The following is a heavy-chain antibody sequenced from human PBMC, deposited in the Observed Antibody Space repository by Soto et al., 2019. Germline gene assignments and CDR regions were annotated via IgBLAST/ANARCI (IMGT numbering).Heavy chain of an antibody. V-gene: IGHV1-46*01. CDR2: INPSGGST. D-gene: IGHD3-10*01. CDR3: AISTMVRGAALYYYYGMDV. CDR1: GYTFTSYY. J-gene: IGHJ6*02. Sequence: ASVKVSCKASGYTFTSYYMHWVRQAPGQGLERMGIINPSGGSTSYAQKFQGRVTMTRDTSTSTVYMELSSLRSEDTAVYYCAISTMVRGAALYYYYGMDVWGQGTTVTVSS.